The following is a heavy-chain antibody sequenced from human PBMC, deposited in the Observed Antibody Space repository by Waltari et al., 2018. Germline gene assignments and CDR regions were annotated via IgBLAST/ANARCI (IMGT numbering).Heavy chain of an antibody. Sequence: QVQLQESGPGLVKPSETLSLTCTVSGGSISSYYWTWIRPPPGKGLAWIGYIYYSGSTNYNPSLKSRVTISVDTSKNQFSLKLSSVTAADTAVYYCARAASIDYDILTGYYGRGAFDIWGQGTMVTVSS. V-gene: IGHV4-59*01. CDR3: ARAASIDYDILTGYYGRGAFDI. J-gene: IGHJ3*02. CDR1: GGSISSYY. D-gene: IGHD3-9*01. CDR2: IYYSGST.